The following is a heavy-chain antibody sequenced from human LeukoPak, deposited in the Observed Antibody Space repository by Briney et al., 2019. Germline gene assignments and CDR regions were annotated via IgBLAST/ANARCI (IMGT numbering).Heavy chain of an antibody. CDR2: IYTSGST. D-gene: IGHD6-13*01. CDR1: GGSISSSRYY. CDR3: ARERRYSSSSPNWFDP. V-gene: IGHV4-61*02. J-gene: IGHJ5*02. Sequence: SETLSLTCTVSGGSISSSRYYWGWIRQPAGKGLEWIGRIYTSGSTNYNPSLKSRVTISVDTSKNQFSLKLSSVTAADTAVYYCARERRYSSSSPNWFDPWGQGTLVTVSS.